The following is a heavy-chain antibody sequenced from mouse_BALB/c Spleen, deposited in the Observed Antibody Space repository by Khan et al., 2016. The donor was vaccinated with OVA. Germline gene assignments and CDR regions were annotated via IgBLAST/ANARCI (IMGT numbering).Heavy chain of an antibody. CDR1: GFTFSDYY. CDR2: ISDGGRYT. Sequence: EVELVESGGGLVKPGGSLKLSCAASGFTFSDYYMYWVRQTPGKRLEWVATISDGGRYTYYPDSVKGRFTISRDDAKNNLYLQMSSLKSEDTAISYCARGYYGDPFAYWGQGTLVTVSA. CDR3: ARGYYGDPFAY. D-gene: IGHD2-13*01. V-gene: IGHV5-4*02. J-gene: IGHJ3*01.